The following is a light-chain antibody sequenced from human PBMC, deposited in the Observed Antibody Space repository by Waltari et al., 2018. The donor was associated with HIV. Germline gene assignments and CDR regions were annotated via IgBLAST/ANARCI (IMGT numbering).Light chain of an antibody. CDR1: SSNIGTNT. V-gene: IGLV1-44*01. Sequence: QSVLTQPPSASGTPGQRVTISCSGSSSNIGTNTVNWYQQLPGTAPKLLIYTNNQRPSGVPDRFSGSKSGTSASLAISGLQSEDEADYYCAAWDDSLNGNVFGPGTKVTVL. CDR2: TNN. J-gene: IGLJ1*01. CDR3: AAWDDSLNGNV.